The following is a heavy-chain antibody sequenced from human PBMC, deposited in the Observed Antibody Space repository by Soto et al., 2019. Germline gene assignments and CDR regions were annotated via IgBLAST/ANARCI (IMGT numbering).Heavy chain of an antibody. J-gene: IGHJ1*01. Sequence: LRLSCVASGFTFSSCAMSWVRQAPGKGLEWVSAISGSGGSTYYADSVKGRFTISRDDSKNTLYLQMNSLRAEDTAVYYCAKDWKYYYDSSGFLDHWGQGTLVPVSS. CDR2: ISGSGGST. V-gene: IGHV3-23*01. CDR3: AKDWKYYYDSSGFLDH. CDR1: GFTFSSCA. D-gene: IGHD3-22*01.